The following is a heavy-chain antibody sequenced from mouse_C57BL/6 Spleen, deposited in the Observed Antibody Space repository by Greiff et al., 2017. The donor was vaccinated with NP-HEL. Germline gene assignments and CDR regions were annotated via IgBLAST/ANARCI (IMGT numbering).Heavy chain of an antibody. CDR3: TITTVVAEGDAMDY. D-gene: IGHD1-1*01. J-gene: IGHJ4*01. Sequence: VQLQQSGAELVRPGASVKLSCTASGFNIKDYYMHWVKQRPEQGLEWIGRIDPEDGDTEYAPKFQGKATMTADTSSNTAYLQLSSLTSEDTAVYYCTITTVVAEGDAMDYWGQGTSVTVSS. CDR1: GFNIKDYY. V-gene: IGHV14-1*01. CDR2: IDPEDGDT.